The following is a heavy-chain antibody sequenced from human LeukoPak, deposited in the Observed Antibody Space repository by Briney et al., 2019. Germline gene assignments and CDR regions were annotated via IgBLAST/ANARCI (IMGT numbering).Heavy chain of an antibody. Sequence: HPGGSLRLSCAASGFTFSSYWMSWVRQAPGEGLEWVAKINQDGTEKAYVDSVRGRFTISRDNAKNSLFLQMNSLRAEDTAVYYCAKDGSARPFWGQGTLVTVSS. D-gene: IGHD6-19*01. J-gene: IGHJ4*02. CDR1: GFTFSSYW. V-gene: IGHV3-7*03. CDR2: INQDGTEK. CDR3: AKDGSARPF.